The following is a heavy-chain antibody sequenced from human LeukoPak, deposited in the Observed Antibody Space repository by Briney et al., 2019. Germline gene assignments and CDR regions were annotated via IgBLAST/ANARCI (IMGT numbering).Heavy chain of an antibody. Sequence: GGSLRLSCAASGFTFSSYGMHWVRQAPGKGLEWVAVISYDGSNKYYADSVKGRFAISRDNSKNTLYLQMNSLRAEDTAVYYCARLSPYYYDSSGYPPWGQGTLVTVSS. CDR2: ISYDGSNK. CDR3: ARLSPYYYDSSGYPP. J-gene: IGHJ5*02. V-gene: IGHV3-30*09. D-gene: IGHD3-22*01. CDR1: GFTFSSYG.